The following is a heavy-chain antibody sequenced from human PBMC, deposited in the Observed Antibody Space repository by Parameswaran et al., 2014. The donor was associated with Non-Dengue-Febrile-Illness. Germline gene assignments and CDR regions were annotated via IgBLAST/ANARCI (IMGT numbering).Heavy chain of an antibody. CDR1: GGSISSGVTT. D-gene: IGHD4-17*01. CDR3: ARGIYTVTRRLYYYYGMDV. V-gene: IGHV4-31*03. J-gene: IGHJ6*02. CDR2: LLHGST. Sequence: SGTLSLTCTVSGGSISSGVTTGAGSASTQEGPGVDWIHLLHGSTYYNPSLKSRVTISVDTSKNQFSLKLSSVTAADTAVYYCARGIYTVTRRLYYYYGMDVWGQGTTVTVSS.